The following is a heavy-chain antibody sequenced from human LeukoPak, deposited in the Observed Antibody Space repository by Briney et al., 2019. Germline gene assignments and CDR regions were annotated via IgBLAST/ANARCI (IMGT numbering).Heavy chain of an antibody. V-gene: IGHV3-23*01. CDR3: ARVGRLQYGDYVAFDY. CDR1: GFTFGSYA. J-gene: IGHJ4*02. Sequence: QAGGSLRLSCATSGFTFGSYAMTWVRQAPGKGLEWVSGITGIDGSTYYADSVKGRFTISRDNAKNSLYLQMNSLRAEDTAVYYCARVGRLQYGDYVAFDYWGQGALVTVSS. D-gene: IGHD4-17*01. CDR2: ITGIDGST.